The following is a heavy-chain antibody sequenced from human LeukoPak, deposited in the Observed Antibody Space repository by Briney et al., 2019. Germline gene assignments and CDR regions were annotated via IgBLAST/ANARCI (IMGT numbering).Heavy chain of an antibody. V-gene: IGHV3-23*01. J-gene: IGHJ4*02. CDR3: AKAKYSSSSDLLDY. D-gene: IGHD6-6*01. Sequence: PGGSLRLSCAASGFTFSSYAMSWVRQAPGKGLAWVSTISGSGGSTYYADSVKGRFTISRDISKNTLFLQMNSLRADDTAVYYCAKAKYSSSSDLLDYWGQGTLVTVSS. CDR1: GFTFSSYA. CDR2: ISGSGGST.